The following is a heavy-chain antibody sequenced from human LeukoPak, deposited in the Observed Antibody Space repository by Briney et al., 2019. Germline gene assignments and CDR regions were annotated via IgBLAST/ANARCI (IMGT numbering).Heavy chain of an antibody. CDR3: ATILRGSGSCSIYY. J-gene: IGHJ4*02. Sequence: SQTLSLTCTVSGGSISSEGYYWGWLRQPPGKGLEWIMYIGYSGSSYYNPSLKSRLSMSVVTSKNQFSLNLSSVTAADTAVYCCATILRGSGSCSIYYWGQGTLVTVSS. CDR1: GGSISSEGYY. V-gene: IGHV4-30-4*01. CDR2: IGYSGSS. D-gene: IGHD3-10*01.